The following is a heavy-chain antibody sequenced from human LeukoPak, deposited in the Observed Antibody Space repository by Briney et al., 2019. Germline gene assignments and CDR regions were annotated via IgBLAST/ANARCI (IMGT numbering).Heavy chain of an antibody. CDR3: ARDGFRRLLDY. Sequence: ASVKVSCKASGGTFSSYAISWVRQAPGQGLEWMGRIIPILGIANYAQKFQGRVTITADKSTSTAYMELSSLRSEDTAVYYCARDGFRRLLDYWGQGTLVTVSS. CDR1: GGTFSSYA. V-gene: IGHV1-69*04. CDR2: IIPILGIA. J-gene: IGHJ4*02. D-gene: IGHD3-10*01.